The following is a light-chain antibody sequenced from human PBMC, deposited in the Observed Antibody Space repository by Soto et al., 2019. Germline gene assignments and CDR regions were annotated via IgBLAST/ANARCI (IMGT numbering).Light chain of an antibody. CDR3: QQSYSNPKT. Sequence: DIQMTQSPSSLSASEGDRVIITCRASQSISNYLNWYQQRPGKAPKLLIYAASSLQSGIPSRFSGAGSETDFTLTITNLLPEDFATYYCQQSYSNPKTFGQGTRWIT. CDR1: QSISNY. J-gene: IGKJ1*01. V-gene: IGKV1-39*01. CDR2: AAS.